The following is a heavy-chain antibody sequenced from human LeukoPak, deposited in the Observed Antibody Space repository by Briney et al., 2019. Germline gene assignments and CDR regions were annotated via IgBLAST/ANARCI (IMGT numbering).Heavy chain of an antibody. CDR3: ARSHHSGSAFMDV. V-gene: IGHV1-69*05. J-gene: IGHJ6*03. Sequence: SVKVSCKASGDTFKNYAVSWVRQAPGQGLEWMGGILTVFGITNYEQKFQGRVTITTDESSSTAYMELRSLRSDDTAVYYCARSHHSGSAFMDVWGKGTTVTVSS. CDR1: GDTFKNYA. D-gene: IGHD1-14*01. CDR2: ILTVFGIT.